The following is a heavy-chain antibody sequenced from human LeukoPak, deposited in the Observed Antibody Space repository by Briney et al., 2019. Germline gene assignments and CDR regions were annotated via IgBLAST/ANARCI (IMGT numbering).Heavy chain of an antibody. CDR2: ISGSGDST. J-gene: IGHJ4*02. CDR1: GFTFSNAW. CDR3: ATGGPLDHYDSTGSH. D-gene: IGHD3-22*01. Sequence: GGSLRLSCAASGFTFSNAWMSWVRQAPGKGLEWVSAISGSGDSTYYADSVKGRFTISRDNSKNTLYLQMNSLRAEDTAVYYCATGGPLDHYDSTGSHWGQGTLVTVSS. V-gene: IGHV3-23*01.